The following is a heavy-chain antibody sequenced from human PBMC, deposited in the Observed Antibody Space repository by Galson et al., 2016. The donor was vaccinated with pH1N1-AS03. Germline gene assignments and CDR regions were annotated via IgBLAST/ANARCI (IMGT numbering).Heavy chain of an antibody. CDR3: ATNIEQRYTSKWYKFDH. D-gene: IGHD6-13*01. Sequence: SLRLSCAASGFTFSSYSVNWVRQAPGKGLEWVSSISSRSSDIYYADSVKGRFTISRDNARWSLYLQMNSLRAEDTAVYYCATNIEQRYTSKWYKFDHWGPGTLVTVSS. CDR2: ISSRSSDI. J-gene: IGHJ4*02. V-gene: IGHV3-21*01. CDR1: GFTFSSYS.